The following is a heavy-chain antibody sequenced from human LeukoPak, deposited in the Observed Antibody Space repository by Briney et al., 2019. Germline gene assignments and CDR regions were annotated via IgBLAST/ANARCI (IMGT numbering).Heavy chain of an antibody. CDR1: GFTFSSYG. CDR3: AKELAKLSFFDY. Sequence: GGSLRLSCAASGFTFSSYGMQWVRQAPGKGLEWVAVISYDGSNKYYADSVKGRFTISRDSSKNTVYLQMNSLRAEDTAVYYCAKELAKLSFFDYWGQGSLVTVSS. CDR2: ISYDGSNK. J-gene: IGHJ4*02. D-gene: IGHD3-16*02. V-gene: IGHV3-30*18.